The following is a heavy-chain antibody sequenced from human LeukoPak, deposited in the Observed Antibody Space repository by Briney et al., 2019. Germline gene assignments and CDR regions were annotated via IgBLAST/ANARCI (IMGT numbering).Heavy chain of an antibody. D-gene: IGHD4/OR15-4a*01. J-gene: IGHJ5*02. Sequence: SETLSLTCTVSGGSISSSSYYWGWIRQPPGKGLEWIGSIYYSGSTYYNPSLKSRVTISVDTSKNQFSLKLSSVTAAGTAVYYCARQGAPNLNWFDPWGQGTLVTVSS. CDR1: GGSISSSSYY. CDR3: ARQGAPNLNWFDP. CDR2: IYYSGST. V-gene: IGHV4-39*01.